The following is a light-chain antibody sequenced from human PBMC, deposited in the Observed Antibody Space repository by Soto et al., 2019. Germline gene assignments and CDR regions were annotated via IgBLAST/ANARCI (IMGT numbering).Light chain of an antibody. CDR2: GND. CDR1: SSNIGGNI. V-gene: IGLV1-44*01. CDR3: AAWDDSLNGVV. J-gene: IGLJ2*01. Sequence: SVLTQPPSASGTPGQRVTISRSGSSSNIGGNIVNWYQQLPGTAPKLLIFGNDQRPSWVPDRFSGSKSGTSASLAISGLRSEDEANYYCAAWDDSLNGVVFGGGTKVTVL.